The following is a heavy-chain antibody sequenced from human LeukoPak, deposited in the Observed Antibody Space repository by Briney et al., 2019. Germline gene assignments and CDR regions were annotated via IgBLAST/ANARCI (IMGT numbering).Heavy chain of an antibody. CDR1: GGSISSFY. D-gene: IGHD3-22*01. CDR2: IYYSGST. CDR3: ARQYDSSGYSTFDY. J-gene: IGHJ4*02. V-gene: IGHV4-59*01. Sequence: SETLSLTCTVSGGSISSFYWIWIRQPPGQGLEWIGYIYYSGSTNYNPSLKSRVTISVDTSKNQFSLKLSSVTAADTAVYYCARQYDSSGYSTFDYWGQGTLVTVSS.